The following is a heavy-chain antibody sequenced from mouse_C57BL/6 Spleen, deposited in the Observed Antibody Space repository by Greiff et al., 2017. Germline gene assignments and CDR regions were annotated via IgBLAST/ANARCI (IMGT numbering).Heavy chain of an antibody. CDR1: GYSFTDYN. V-gene: IGHV1-39*01. Sequence: VQLQQSGPELVKPGASVKISCKASGYSFTDYNMNWVKQSNGKSLEWIGVINPNNGTTSYNQKFKGKATLTVDQSSSTAYMQLNSLTSEDSAVYYCARWRWLPSYYAMDYWGQGTSVTVSS. CDR2: INPNNGTT. J-gene: IGHJ4*01. CDR3: ARWRWLPSYYAMDY. D-gene: IGHD2-2*01.